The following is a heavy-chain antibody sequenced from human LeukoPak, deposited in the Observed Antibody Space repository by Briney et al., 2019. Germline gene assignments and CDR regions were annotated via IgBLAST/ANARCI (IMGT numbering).Heavy chain of an antibody. CDR1: GVSISSSSYY. CDR2: IYYSGST. D-gene: IGHD3-22*01. Sequence: SETLSLTCTVSGVSISSSSYYWGWIRQPPGKGLEWIGSIYYSGSTYYNPSLKSPVTISVDTSKNQFSLKLSSVTAADTAVYYCARHSYDSSGYPFDPWGQGTLVTVSS. V-gene: IGHV4-39*01. J-gene: IGHJ5*02. CDR3: ARHSYDSSGYPFDP.